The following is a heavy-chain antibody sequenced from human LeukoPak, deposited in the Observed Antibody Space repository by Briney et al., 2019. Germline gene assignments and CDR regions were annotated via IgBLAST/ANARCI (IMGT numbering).Heavy chain of an antibody. V-gene: IGHV3-23*01. Sequence: GGSLRLSCEVSGFTFNNYAMSWVRQAPGKGLEWVSAISPGGSDTYYTDSVRGRFTISRDNSKSTLYLQMSSLRAEDSAVYYCAKRGAYESMAVFDYWGQGTLVTVSS. CDR3: AKRGAYESMAVFDY. D-gene: IGHD3-22*01. CDR2: ISPGGSDT. J-gene: IGHJ4*02. CDR1: GFTFNNYA.